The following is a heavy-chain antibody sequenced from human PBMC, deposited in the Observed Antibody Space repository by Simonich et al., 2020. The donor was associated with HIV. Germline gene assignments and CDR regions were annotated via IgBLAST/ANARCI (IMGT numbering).Heavy chain of an antibody. CDR2: ISPIFGTE. Sequence: QVQLVQSGAEVKKPGSSVKVSCKASGGTFSSFAISWVRQAPGLGLDGVGGISPIFGTENYAQMFKGRVTITADESTSTAYMELSSLRSEDTGIYYCARKGGGRGVYYFDYWGQGTLVTVSS. V-gene: IGHV1-69*13. J-gene: IGHJ4*02. D-gene: IGHD3-10*01. CDR1: GGTFSSFA. CDR3: ARKGGGRGVYYFDY.